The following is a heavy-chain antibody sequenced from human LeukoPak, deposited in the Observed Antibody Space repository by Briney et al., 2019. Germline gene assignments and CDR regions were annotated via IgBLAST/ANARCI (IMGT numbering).Heavy chain of an antibody. CDR1: GGSISSYY. V-gene: IGHV4-59*01. Sequence: PSETLSLTCTVSGGSISSYYWSWVRQPPGKGLEWIGYIYYSGSTNYNPSLKSRVTISVDTSKNQFSLKLSSVTAADTAVYYCAREGLKYNFDYWGQGTLVTVSS. D-gene: IGHD2/OR15-2a*01. CDR3: AREGLKYNFDY. CDR2: IYYSGST. J-gene: IGHJ4*02.